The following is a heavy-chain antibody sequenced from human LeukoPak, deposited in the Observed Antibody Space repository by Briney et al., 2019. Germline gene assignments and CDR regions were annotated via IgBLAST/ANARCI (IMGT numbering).Heavy chain of an antibody. CDR1: GLTISGNS. D-gene: IGHD6-13*01. CDR2: IYSGGTT. Sequence: GGSLRLSCAVSGLTISGNSMSWVRQAPGKALEWVSIIYSGGTTYFADSVKGRFTISRDNSKNTVYLQMNSLRAEDTAIYYCASSHRAPWYFDYWGQGTLVSVSS. J-gene: IGHJ4*02. V-gene: IGHV3-66*01. CDR3: ASSHRAPWYFDY.